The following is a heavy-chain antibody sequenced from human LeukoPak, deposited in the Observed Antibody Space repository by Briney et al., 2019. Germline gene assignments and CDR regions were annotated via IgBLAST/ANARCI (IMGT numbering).Heavy chain of an antibody. V-gene: IGHV3-21*01. J-gene: IGHJ4*02. CDR1: GFTFSSYS. Sequence: GGSLRLSCAASGFTFSSYSMNWVRQAPGKGLEWVSSISSSSSYIDYADSVKGRFTISRDNAMNSLYLQMNSLRVEDTAVYYCARGYYYDSSVDKYWGQGTLVTVSS. D-gene: IGHD3-22*01. CDR2: ISSSSSYI. CDR3: ARGYYYDSSVDKY.